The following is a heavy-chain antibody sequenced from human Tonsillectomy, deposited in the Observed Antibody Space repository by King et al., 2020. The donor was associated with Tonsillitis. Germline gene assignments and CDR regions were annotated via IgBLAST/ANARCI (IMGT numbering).Heavy chain of an antibody. J-gene: IGHJ3*02. CDR3: ARDGNFNDGTYNYDAFDI. Sequence: VQLVESGGDLVQPGGSLRLSCAASGFTFSSYWMTWVRQAPGKGLEWVANIRQDGTQKHYVDSVEGRFTISRDNAKNSLYLQMNTLRAEDTAVYYCARDGNFNDGTYNYDAFDIWGQGTMVTVSS. D-gene: IGHD3-22*01. V-gene: IGHV3-7*01. CDR2: IRQDGTQK. CDR1: GFTFSSYW.